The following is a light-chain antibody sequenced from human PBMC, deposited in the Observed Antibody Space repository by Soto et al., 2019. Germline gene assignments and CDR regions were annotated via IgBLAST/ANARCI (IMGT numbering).Light chain of an antibody. V-gene: IGKV1-12*01. CDR2: AAS. CDR3: QQYNILST. CDR1: QDISSW. Sequence: DIQMTQSPSSVSASVGDGVTITCRASQDISSWVAWYQQKPGKAPKLLISAASTLQSGVPRRFSGSGSGTDFTLIISSLQPEDFATYYCQQYNILSTFGQGTKVEIK. J-gene: IGKJ1*01.